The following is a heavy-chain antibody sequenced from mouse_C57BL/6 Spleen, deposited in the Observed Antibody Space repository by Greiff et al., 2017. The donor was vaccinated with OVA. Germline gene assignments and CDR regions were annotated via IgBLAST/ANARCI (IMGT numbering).Heavy chain of an antibody. CDR2: ILPGSGST. CDR1: GYTFTGYW. Sequence: QVQLQQSGAELMKPGASVKLSCKATGYTFTGYWIELVKQRPGHGLEWIGEILPGSGSTNYNEKFKGKATFTADTSSNTAYMQLSSLTTEDSAIYYCARRDGNYEEVEFAYWGQGTLVTVSA. J-gene: IGHJ3*01. V-gene: IGHV1-9*01. D-gene: IGHD2-1*01. CDR3: ARRDGNYEEVEFAY.